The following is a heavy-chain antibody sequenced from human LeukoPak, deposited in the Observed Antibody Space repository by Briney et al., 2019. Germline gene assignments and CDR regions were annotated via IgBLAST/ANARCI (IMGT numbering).Heavy chain of an antibody. CDR3: ARENDSSGYYYMDV. CDR2: ISGSGGST. J-gene: IGHJ6*03. V-gene: IGHV3-23*01. CDR1: GFTFSSYA. Sequence: GGSLRLSCAASGFTFSSYAMSWVRQAPGKGLEWVSAISGSGGSTYYADSVKGRFTISRDNSKNTLYLQMNSLRAEDTALYYCARENDSSGYYYMDVWGKGTTVTVSS. D-gene: IGHD3-22*01.